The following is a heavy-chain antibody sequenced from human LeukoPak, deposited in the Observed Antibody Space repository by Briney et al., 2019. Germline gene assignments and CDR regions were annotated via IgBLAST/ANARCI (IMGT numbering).Heavy chain of an antibody. CDR3: ARETSRYSYGDTCDY. CDR2: ISSSGSTI. V-gene: IGHV3-48*04. D-gene: IGHD5-18*01. Sequence: GGSLRLSCAASGFTFSRYSMNWVRQAPGKWLEWVSYISSSGSTIYYADSVKGRFTISRDNAKNSMYLQMNSLRAEDTAVYYCARETSRYSYGDTCDYWGQGTLVTVSS. CDR1: GFTFSRYS. J-gene: IGHJ4*02.